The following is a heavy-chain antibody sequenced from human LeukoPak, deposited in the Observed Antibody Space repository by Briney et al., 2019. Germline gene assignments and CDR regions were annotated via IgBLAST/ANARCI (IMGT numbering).Heavy chain of an antibody. CDR1: GGTLSTFP. CDR3: ASRHCSSTSCFLITYWYFDL. D-gene: IGHD2-2*01. V-gene: IGHV1-69*05. J-gene: IGHJ2*01. Sequence: GSSVKVSCKTSGGTLSTFPINWVRQPPGQGLEWVGGTIHIFGSANYTQKLQGRVTISTDPSTGTAYMELSDLRSEDTAVYYCASRHCSSTSCFLITYWYFDLWGRGTLVTVSA. CDR2: TIHIFGSA.